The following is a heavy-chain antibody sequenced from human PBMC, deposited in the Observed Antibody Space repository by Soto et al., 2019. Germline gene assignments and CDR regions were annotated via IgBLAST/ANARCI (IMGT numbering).Heavy chain of an antibody. J-gene: IGHJ4*02. Sequence: SVKVSCKASGYTFTTYSMHWVRQTPGHGLEWMGVINPSGGRTSYAQKFQGRVTMTRDTSTSTVHMELSNLGSEDTAVYFCARDGGYDVLTGHYILLYYLDNWGLGTLVTVSS. V-gene: IGHV1-46*01. D-gene: IGHD3-9*01. CDR3: ARDGGYDVLTGHYILLYYLDN. CDR2: INPSGGRT. CDR1: GYTFTTYS.